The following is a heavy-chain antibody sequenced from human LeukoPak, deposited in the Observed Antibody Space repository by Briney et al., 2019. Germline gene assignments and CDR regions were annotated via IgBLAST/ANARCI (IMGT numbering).Heavy chain of an antibody. V-gene: IGHV1-24*01. J-gene: IGHJ5*02. CDR1: VYTLTELS. CDR3: ATEGPLGGAAAPSHWFDP. CDR2: FAPEDGET. Sequence: ASVKVSCKVSVYTLTELSMHWVRQAPGKGLEWRGGFAPEDGETTYAQKFQGRSTMTEDTSTDTAYMALSSPRSEDTAVYYCATEGPLGGAAAPSHWFDPWGQGTLVTVSS. D-gene: IGHD6-13*01.